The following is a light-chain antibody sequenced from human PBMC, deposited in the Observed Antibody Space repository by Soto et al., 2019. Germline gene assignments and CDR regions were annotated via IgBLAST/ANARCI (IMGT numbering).Light chain of an antibody. V-gene: IGKV3-15*01. Sequence: EVVLTQYPATLSVSPGERATLSCRASQSVRSNLAWYQQKPGQAPSLLIYGAFTRATGIPTRFSGTGSGTEFTLTISSLQSEDFALYYCQQYNDWPLTFGQGTKVDI. CDR2: GAF. CDR3: QQYNDWPLT. CDR1: QSVRSN. J-gene: IGKJ1*01.